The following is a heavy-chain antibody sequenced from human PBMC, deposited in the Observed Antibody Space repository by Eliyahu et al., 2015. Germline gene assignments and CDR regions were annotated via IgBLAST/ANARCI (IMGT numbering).Heavy chain of an antibody. CDR2: ISSNGGST. Sequence: EVQLVESGGGLVQPGGSLRLSCSASGFXFSSYAMHWGPPAPGKGVEYVSAISSNGGSTYYADSVKGRFTISRDNSKNTLYLQMSSLRAEDTAVYYCVKDHGRGLTGGNYWGQGTLVTVSS. V-gene: IGHV3-64D*06. J-gene: IGHJ4*02. CDR1: GFXFSSYA. CDR3: VKDHGRGLTGGNY. D-gene: IGHD7-27*01.